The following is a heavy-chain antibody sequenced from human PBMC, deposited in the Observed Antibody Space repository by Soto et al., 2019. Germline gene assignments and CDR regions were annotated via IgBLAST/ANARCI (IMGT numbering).Heavy chain of an antibody. J-gene: IGHJ4*02. CDR1: GFTFSSYS. CDR2: ISSSSSYI. D-gene: IGHD2-21*01. V-gene: IGHV3-21*01. Sequence: EVQLVESGGGLVKPGGSLRLSCAASGFTFSSYSMNWVRQAPGKGLEWVSSISSSSSYIHYADSVKGRFTISRDNAKNSLYLQMDSLGAEDTAVYYCARDDGGCCCSHDYWGQGTLVTVSS. CDR3: ARDDGGCCCSHDY.